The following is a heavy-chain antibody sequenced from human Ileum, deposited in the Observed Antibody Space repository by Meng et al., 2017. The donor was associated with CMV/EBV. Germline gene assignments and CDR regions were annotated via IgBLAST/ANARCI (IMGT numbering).Heavy chain of an antibody. CDR1: GFTFINAW. CDR2: IKSKTDGGTT. J-gene: IGHJ6*02. D-gene: IGHD1-1*01. CDR3: ARDRLERPQYYYYGMDV. Sequence: GGSLKISCAASGFTFINAWMSWVRQAPGKGLEWVGRIKSKTDGGTTDYAAPVKGRFTFSRDNARNSLYLQMDSLRAEDTAVYYCARDRLERPQYYYYGMDVWGQGTTVTVSS. V-gene: IGHV3-15*01.